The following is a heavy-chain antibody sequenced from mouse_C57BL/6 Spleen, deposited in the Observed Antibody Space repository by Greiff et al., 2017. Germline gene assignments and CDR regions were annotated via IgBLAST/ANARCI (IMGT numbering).Heavy chain of an antibody. Sequence: QVQLKQSGAELVKPGASVKMSCKASGYTFTSYWITWVKQRPGQGLEWIGDIYPGSGSTNYNEKFKSKATLTVDTSSSTAYMQLSSLTSEDSAVYYCARLGLYDGYPDVWGTGTTVTVSS. J-gene: IGHJ1*03. D-gene: IGHD2-3*01. CDR3: ARLGLYDGYPDV. V-gene: IGHV1-55*01. CDR1: GYTFTSYW. CDR2: IYPGSGST.